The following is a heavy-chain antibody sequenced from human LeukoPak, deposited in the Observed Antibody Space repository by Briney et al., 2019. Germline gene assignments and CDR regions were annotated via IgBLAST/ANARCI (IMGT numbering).Heavy chain of an antibody. CDR1: GLTFNTSC. CDR2: INRDGSEK. Sequence: PGGSLTLSCAASGLTFNTSCMTCVRQAPGKSPVGVDNINRDGSEKNYVGSVRGRFTISRDNTKDSLYLQMNSLTVEDTAVYYCGRGPGYRSDYWGQGTLVTVSS. V-gene: IGHV3-7*05. CDR3: GRGPGYRSDY. J-gene: IGHJ4*02. D-gene: IGHD5-12*01.